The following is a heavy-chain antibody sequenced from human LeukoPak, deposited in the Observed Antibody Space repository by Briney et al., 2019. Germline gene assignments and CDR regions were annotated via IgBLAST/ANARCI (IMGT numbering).Heavy chain of an antibody. V-gene: IGHV4-4*02. D-gene: IGHD2-2*01. CDR1: GGSISSNNW. CDR2: MYHSGST. Sequence: PSETLSLTCAVSGGSISSNNWWSWVRQPPGKGLEWIGEMYHSGSTNYNPSLKSRVTISVDKSQNQFSLKLNSVTAADTAVYYCARADQDIVVVPAAAGYYMDVWGKGTTVTVSS. J-gene: IGHJ6*03. CDR3: ARADQDIVVVPAAAGYYMDV.